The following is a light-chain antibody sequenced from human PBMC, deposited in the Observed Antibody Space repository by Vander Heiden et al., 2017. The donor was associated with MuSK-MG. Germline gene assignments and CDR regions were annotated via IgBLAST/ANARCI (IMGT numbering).Light chain of an antibody. CDR3: QQSYSTPFT. CDR2: GAS. J-gene: IGKJ3*01. V-gene: IGKV1-39*01. CDR1: QSISSY. Sequence: DIQMTQSPSSLSASVGDRVTITCRASQSISSYLAWYQQKPGKAPNLLIYGASSLQSGVPSRFSGSGSGTDFTLTISSLQPEDFATYYCQQSYSTPFTFGPGTSVDIK.